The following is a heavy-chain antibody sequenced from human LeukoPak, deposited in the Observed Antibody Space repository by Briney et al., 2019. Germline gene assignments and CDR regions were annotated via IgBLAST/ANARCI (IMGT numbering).Heavy chain of an antibody. CDR2: IYSGGTT. J-gene: IGHJ4*02. CDR1: GFTVSGTY. CDR3: ARDLYDYGSY. V-gene: IGHV3-66*01. D-gene: IGHD4/OR15-4a*01. Sequence: GGSLRLSCAASGFTVSGTYMSWVRQAPGKGLEWVSVIYSGGTTYYADSVKGRFTISRDNSKNTLYLQMNSLRTEDTAVYYCARDLYDYGSYWGQGTLVTVSS.